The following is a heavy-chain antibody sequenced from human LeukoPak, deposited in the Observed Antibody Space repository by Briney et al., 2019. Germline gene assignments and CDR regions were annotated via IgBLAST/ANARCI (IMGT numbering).Heavy chain of an antibody. CDR3: ARVWDYHYYMDV. CDR1: GGSISSSNYY. J-gene: IGHJ6*03. CDR2: IYYTGST. Sequence: PSEALSLTCTVSGGSISSSNYYWGWIRQPPGEGLEWIGSIYYTGSTYYNPSLKSRITISVDTSKNQFSLNLSSVTAADTAVYYCARVWDYHYYMDVWGKGTTVSVSS. V-gene: IGHV4-39*07. D-gene: IGHD7-27*01.